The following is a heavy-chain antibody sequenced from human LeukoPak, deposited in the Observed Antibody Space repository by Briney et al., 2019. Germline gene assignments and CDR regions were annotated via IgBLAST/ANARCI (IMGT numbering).Heavy chain of an antibody. Sequence: SETLSLTCTVSGYSIRSGYHWGWIRQPPGKGLEWIGSIYFSGSTFYNPSLKSRVTISVDTSKNQFSLKLTSVTAADTAMYFCAREDLYMDYWGQGTPVTASS. V-gene: IGHV4-38-2*02. CDR2: IYFSGST. J-gene: IGHJ4*02. D-gene: IGHD2-2*02. CDR1: GYSIRSGYH. CDR3: AREDLYMDY.